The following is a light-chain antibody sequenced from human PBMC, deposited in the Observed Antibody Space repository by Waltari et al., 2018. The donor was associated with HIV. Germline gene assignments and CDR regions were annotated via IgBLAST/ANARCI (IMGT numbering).Light chain of an antibody. CDR3: SSFSSGNSLEV. V-gene: IGLV2-14*01. Sequence: HSALTQPASVSGSPGQTVTISCSGTSSDVGGFNYVSWYQQHPGKAPKLMIYEVNQRPARISSRFSGSKSGNTAYLTISGLQAEDEADYYCSSFSSGNSLEVFGTGTKVTFL. CDR1: SSDVGGFNY. J-gene: IGLJ1*01. CDR2: EVN.